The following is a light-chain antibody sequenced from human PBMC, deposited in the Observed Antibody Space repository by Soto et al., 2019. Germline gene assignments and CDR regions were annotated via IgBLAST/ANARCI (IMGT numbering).Light chain of an antibody. CDR1: SSDIGDSNY. CDR3: SSFGSSSTSYV. Sequence: LAQPASVSGSPGQSITISCTGTSSDIGDSNYVSWYQQHPGKAPKLVIYDVSNRPSGVSNRFSGSKSANTASLTISGLQAEDEADYYCSSFGSSSTSYVFGTGTKVTV. CDR2: DVS. V-gene: IGLV2-14*03. J-gene: IGLJ1*01.